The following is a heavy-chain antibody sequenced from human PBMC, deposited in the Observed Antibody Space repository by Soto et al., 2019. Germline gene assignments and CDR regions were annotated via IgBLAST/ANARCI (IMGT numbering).Heavy chain of an antibody. Sequence: QVHLVQSGVEVKTPGASVKVSCQASGYTFFTYDISWVRQAPGQGLEWMGWISTYSGDTKYAQKFQGRVTMTTDTYTTTAYLELRRLSSDDTAVYYCARHHGPTTSENWFDPWGQGTLVNVSS. CDR1: GYTFFTYD. CDR3: ARHHGPTTSENWFDP. J-gene: IGHJ5*02. V-gene: IGHV1-18*01. CDR2: ISTYSGDT. D-gene: IGHD5-12*01.